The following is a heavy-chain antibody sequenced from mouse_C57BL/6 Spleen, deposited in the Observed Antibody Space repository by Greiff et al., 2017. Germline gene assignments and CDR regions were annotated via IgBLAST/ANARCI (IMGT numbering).Heavy chain of an antibody. Sequence: EVQRVESGGGLVKPGGSLKLSCAASGFTFSDYGMHWVRQAPEKGLEWVAYISSGSSTIYYADTVKGRFTISRDNAKNTLFLQMTSLRSEDTAMYYCARTDYYGSSSYYAMDYWGQGTSVTVSS. CDR1: GFTFSDYG. CDR2: ISSGSSTI. V-gene: IGHV5-17*01. J-gene: IGHJ4*01. D-gene: IGHD1-1*01. CDR3: ARTDYYGSSSYYAMDY.